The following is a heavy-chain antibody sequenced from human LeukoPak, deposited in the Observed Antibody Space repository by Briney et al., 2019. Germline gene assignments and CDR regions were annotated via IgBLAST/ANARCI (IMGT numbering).Heavy chain of an antibody. J-gene: IGHJ6*02. Sequence: ASVKVSCKASGYTFTSYGISWVRQAPGPGLEWMGWISAYNGNTNYSQKLQGRVTMTTDTSTSTAYMELRSLRSDDTAVYYWARDRDVAADYYYYYGMDVWGQGTTVTVSS. V-gene: IGHV1-18*01. CDR2: ISAYNGNT. CDR1: GYTFTSYG. CDR3: ARDRDVAADYYYYYGMDV. D-gene: IGHD6-13*01.